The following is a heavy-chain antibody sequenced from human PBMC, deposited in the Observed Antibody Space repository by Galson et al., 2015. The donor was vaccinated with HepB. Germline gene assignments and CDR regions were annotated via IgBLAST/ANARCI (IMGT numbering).Heavy chain of an antibody. D-gene: IGHD1-1*01. J-gene: IGHJ4*02. Sequence: SVKVSCKASGYTFTSYAMHWVRQAPGQRLEWMGWINAGNGNTKYSQKFQGRVTITRDTSASTAYMELSSLRSEDTAVYYCARDPTTTDYFDYWGQGTLVTVSS. CDR2: INAGNGNT. CDR3: ARDPTTTDYFDY. V-gene: IGHV1-3*01. CDR1: GYTFTSYA.